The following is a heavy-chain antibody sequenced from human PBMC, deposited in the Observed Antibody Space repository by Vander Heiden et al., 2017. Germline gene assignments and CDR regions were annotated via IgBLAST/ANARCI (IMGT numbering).Heavy chain of an antibody. Sequence: QVQLVESGGGVVQPGRSLRLSGAASGFTFSSYGMYWVRQAPGKGLEWVAVIWHDGSNKYYVDSVKGRFTISRDNSKNQLYLQMNSLRVEDTAVYYCARLGSGWYFDYWGQGTLVTVSS. V-gene: IGHV3-33*01. CDR2: IWHDGSNK. CDR1: GFTFSSYG. J-gene: IGHJ4*02. CDR3: ARLGSGWYFDY. D-gene: IGHD6-19*01.